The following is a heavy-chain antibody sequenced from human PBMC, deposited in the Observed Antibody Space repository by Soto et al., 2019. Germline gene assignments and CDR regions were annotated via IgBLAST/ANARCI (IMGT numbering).Heavy chain of an antibody. CDR2: ISGSGGST. V-gene: IGHV3-23*01. CDR1: GFTFSSYA. D-gene: IGHD3-3*01. Sequence: EVQLLESGGGLVQPGGSLRLSCAASGFTFSSYAMSWVRQAPGKGLEWVSAISGSGGSTYYADSVKGRFTISRDNSKNTLYLQMNSLRAKDTAVYYCAKAPLKYYDFWSGLDGDNWFDPWGQGTLVTVSS. J-gene: IGHJ5*02. CDR3: AKAPLKYYDFWSGLDGDNWFDP.